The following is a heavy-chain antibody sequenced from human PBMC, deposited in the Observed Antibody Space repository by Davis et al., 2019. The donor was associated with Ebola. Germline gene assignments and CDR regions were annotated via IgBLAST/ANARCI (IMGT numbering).Heavy chain of an antibody. V-gene: IGHV1-18*01. CDR2: ISAYSGDT. CDR3: ARDPTIYDFRSNESKLDH. J-gene: IGHJ4*02. Sequence: ASVKVSCKASGYTFNSHGISWVRQAPGQGLEWMAWISAYSGDTKYAQKFQGRVTMTTDTSTSTAYMELWSLRSDDTAVYYCARDPTIYDFRSNESKLDHWGQGTLVTVSS. D-gene: IGHD3-3*01. CDR1: GYTFNSHG.